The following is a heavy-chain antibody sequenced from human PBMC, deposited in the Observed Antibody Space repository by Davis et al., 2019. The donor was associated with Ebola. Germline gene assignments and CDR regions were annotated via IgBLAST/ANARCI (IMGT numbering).Heavy chain of an antibody. CDR3: ARESGGSYPGGWFDP. J-gene: IGHJ5*02. CDR1: GYTFTGYY. Sequence: ASVKVSCKASGYTFTGYYMHWVRQAPGQGLEWMGWINPNSGGTNYAQKFQGWVAMTRDTSISTAYMELSRLRSDDTAVYYCARESGGSYPGGWFDPWGQGTLVTVSS. D-gene: IGHD1-26*01. V-gene: IGHV1-2*04. CDR2: INPNSGGT.